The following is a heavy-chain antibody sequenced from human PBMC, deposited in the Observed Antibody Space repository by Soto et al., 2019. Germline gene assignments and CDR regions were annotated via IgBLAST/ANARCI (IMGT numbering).Heavy chain of an antibody. Sequence: QVQLLQSGAEVKKPGSSVRVSCEASGGTFRTYAISWVRQDPGQGLDWMGEIIPIFGTINYAQKFQGRLTITADESTATVYIDLRSLRSDDTALYYCAKGAVAGTPTSYYYYGMDVWGQGTTVTVSS. V-gene: IGHV1-69*12. CDR1: GGTFRTYA. J-gene: IGHJ6*02. D-gene: IGHD6-19*01. CDR2: IIPIFGTI. CDR3: AKGAVAGTPTSYYYYGMDV.